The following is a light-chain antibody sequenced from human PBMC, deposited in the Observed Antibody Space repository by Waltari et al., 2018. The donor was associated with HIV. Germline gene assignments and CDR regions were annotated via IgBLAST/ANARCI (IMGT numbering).Light chain of an antibody. CDR2: RNN. CDR3: SAWDGRLSAWV. Sequence: QAGLTQPPAVSQALGQTATLSCTGGDDDVGNEGAAWLQQHQGLPPKLLSNRNNKRASGISHKFSAARAGNTVFLTIAGLQPEDEADYYCSAWDGRLSAWVFGGGTKLTVL. J-gene: IGLJ3*02. CDR1: DDDVGNEG. V-gene: IGLV10-54*04.